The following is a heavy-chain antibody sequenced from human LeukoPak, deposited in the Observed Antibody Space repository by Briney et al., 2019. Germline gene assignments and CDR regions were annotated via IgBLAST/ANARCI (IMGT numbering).Heavy chain of an antibody. CDR3: ARDWGLVGASDY. Sequence: SETLSLTCTVSGGSIGSSSYYWGWIRQPPGKGLEWIGSIYYSGSTYYNPSLKSRVTISVDTSKNQFSLKLSSVTAADTAVYYCARDWGLVGASDYWGQGTLVTVSS. V-gene: IGHV4-39*07. CDR1: GGSIGSSSYY. D-gene: IGHD1-26*01. J-gene: IGHJ4*02. CDR2: IYYSGST.